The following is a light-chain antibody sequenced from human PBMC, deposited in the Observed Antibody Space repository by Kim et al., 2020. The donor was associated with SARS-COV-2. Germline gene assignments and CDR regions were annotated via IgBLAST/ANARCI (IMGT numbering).Light chain of an antibody. CDR3: QQYNNWWS. CDR1: QSIGSN. CDR2: DVS. Sequence: EIRMAQSPATLSVSPGERATLTCWASQSIGSNLAWYQQKPGQPPRLLLFDVSTRATGVPARFSGSGSGTEFTLTISSPRPEDVAVYYCQQYNNWWSFGRGTKVDIK. J-gene: IGKJ1*01. V-gene: IGKV3-15*01.